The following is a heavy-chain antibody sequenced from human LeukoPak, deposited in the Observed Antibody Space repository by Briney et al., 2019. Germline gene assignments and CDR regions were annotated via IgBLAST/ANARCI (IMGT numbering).Heavy chain of an antibody. V-gene: IGHV4-4*07. Sequence: SETLSLTCTVSGVSISSYYWSWIRQPAGKGLEWIGRIYISGTTNYSPSLKSRVTMSVDTSKNQFSLKLSSVSAADTAVYYCARSGTSYYSPNFDYWGQGTLVTVSP. D-gene: IGHD1-26*01. CDR2: IYISGTT. J-gene: IGHJ4*02. CDR3: ARSGTSYYSPNFDY. CDR1: GVSISSYY.